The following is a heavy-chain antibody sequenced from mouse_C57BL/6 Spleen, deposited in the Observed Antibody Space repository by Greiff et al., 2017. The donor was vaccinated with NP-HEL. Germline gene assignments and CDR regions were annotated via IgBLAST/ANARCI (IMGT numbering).Heavy chain of an antibody. D-gene: IGHD1-2*01. Sequence: VQLQQSGPELVKPGASVKIPCKASGYTFTDYNMDWVKQSHGQSLEWIGDINPNNGGTNYNQKFKGKATLTVDKSSSTAYMELRSLTSEDSAVYYEARSRTTASFACWGKGTLVTVSA. CDR1: GYTFTDYN. J-gene: IGHJ3*01. CDR3: ARSRTTASFAC. CDR2: INPNNGGT. V-gene: IGHV1-18*01.